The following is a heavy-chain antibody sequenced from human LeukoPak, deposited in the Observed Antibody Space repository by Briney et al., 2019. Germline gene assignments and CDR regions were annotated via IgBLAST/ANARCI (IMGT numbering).Heavy chain of an antibody. D-gene: IGHD3-10*01. CDR1: GFTFSIYA. Sequence: GGSLRLSCGGSGFTFSIYAMNWVRQAPGKGLEWVSGISGSGGSTYYADSVKGRFTISRDNSKNTVFLQMISLRAEDTAFYYCAKGRGPGADFDCWGQGTLVTVSS. V-gene: IGHV3-23*01. J-gene: IGHJ4*02. CDR3: AKGRGPGADFDC. CDR2: ISGSGGST.